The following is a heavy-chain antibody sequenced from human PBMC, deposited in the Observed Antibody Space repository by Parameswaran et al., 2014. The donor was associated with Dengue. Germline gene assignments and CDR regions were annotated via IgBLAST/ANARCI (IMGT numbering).Heavy chain of an antibody. CDR3: ARVRGITIFGVVIANAYNWFDP. Sequence: RWIRQPPGKGLEWIGEIYHSGSTNYNPSLKSRVTISVDKSKNQFSLKLSSVTAADTAVYYCARVRGITIFGVVIANAYNWFDPWGQGTLVTVSS. V-gene: IGHV4-4*02. CDR2: IYHSGST. D-gene: IGHD3-3*01. J-gene: IGHJ5*02.